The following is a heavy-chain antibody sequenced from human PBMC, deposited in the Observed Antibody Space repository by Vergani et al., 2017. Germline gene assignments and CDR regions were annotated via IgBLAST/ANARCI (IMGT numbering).Heavy chain of an antibody. CDR1: GLTFSDYY. V-gene: IGHV3-11*01. CDR3: ARDSYYYDSSGYYPPGY. D-gene: IGHD3-22*01. J-gene: IGHJ4*02. Sequence: QVQLVESGGGLVKPGGSLRLSCNASGLTFSDYYMTWIRQAPGKGLEWVSYISSRGNSIYHADSVKGRFTISRDNAKNSLYLQMNSLRAEDTAVYYCARDSYYYDSSGYYPPGYWGQGTLVTVSS. CDR2: ISSRGNSI.